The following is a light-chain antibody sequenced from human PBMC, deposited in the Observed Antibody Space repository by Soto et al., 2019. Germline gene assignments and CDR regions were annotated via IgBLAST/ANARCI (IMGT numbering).Light chain of an antibody. CDR1: QAVPNN. V-gene: IGKV1-9*01. J-gene: IGKJ2*01. CDR3: QQYVNSPFT. CDR2: EES. Sequence: DIHLTQSPSFLSASVGDRVTITCRPSQAVPNNMAWYQQKPGKPPKLLIYEESTLHSGVPSRFSGRKSGTQFTLTIDSLQPEDFAVFYCQQYVNSPFTFGQGTKLEI.